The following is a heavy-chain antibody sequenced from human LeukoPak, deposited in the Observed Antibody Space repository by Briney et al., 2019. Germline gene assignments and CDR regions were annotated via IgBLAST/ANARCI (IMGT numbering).Heavy chain of an antibody. J-gene: IGHJ6*03. CDR3: ARDQYDYYGSGSLPGYMDV. D-gene: IGHD3-10*01. Sequence: SETLSLTCTVSGGSISSYYWSWIRQPAGKGLEWIGRIYTSGSTNYNPSLKSRVTMSVDTPKNQFSLKLSSVTAADTAVYYCARDQYDYYGSGSLPGYMDVWGKGTTVTVSS. CDR2: IYTSGST. V-gene: IGHV4-4*07. CDR1: GGSISSYY.